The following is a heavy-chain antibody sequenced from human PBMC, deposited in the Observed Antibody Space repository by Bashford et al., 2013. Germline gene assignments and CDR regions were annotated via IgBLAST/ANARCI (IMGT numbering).Heavy chain of an antibody. CDR2: XNPSGGST. D-gene: IGHD2-15*01. CDR3: ARESDRAFDV. V-gene: IGHV1-46*01. Sequence: VASVKVSCKASEAASQPSCQLGCDRPLDKGLMDGIXNPSGGSTTYAQIFEGRVTMTRDTSTSTVYMELSSVRSDDTAMYYCARESDRAFDVWGQGTMVTVSS. J-gene: IGHJ3*01. CDR1: EAASQPSC.